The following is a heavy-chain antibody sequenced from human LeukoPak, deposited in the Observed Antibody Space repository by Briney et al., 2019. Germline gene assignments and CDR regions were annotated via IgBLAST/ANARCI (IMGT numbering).Heavy chain of an antibody. J-gene: IGHJ4*02. CDR1: GGTFSSSA. D-gene: IGHD2-2*01. CDR3: AVSLGQGVVVVPAADVLDY. Sequence: SVKVSCKASGGTFSSSAISWVRQAPGQGLEWMGGIIPIFGTANYAQKFQGRVTITTDESTSTAYMELSSLRSEDTAVYYCAVSLGQGVVVVPAADVLDYWGQGTLVTVSS. V-gene: IGHV1-69*05. CDR2: IIPIFGTA.